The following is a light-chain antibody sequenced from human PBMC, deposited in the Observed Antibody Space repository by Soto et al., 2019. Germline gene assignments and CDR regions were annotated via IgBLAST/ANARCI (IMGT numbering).Light chain of an antibody. V-gene: IGLV2-11*01. CDR1: SSDVGAYNY. CDR2: HVS. J-gene: IGLJ1*01. Sequence: QSALTQPRSVSGSPGQSVTISCTGTSSDVGAYNYVPWYQQHPGKAPKLMIYHVSKRPSGVPDRFSGSKSGNAASLTISGLQAEDEADYYCCTDAGTYKVFGTGTQLTVL. CDR3: CTDAGTYKV.